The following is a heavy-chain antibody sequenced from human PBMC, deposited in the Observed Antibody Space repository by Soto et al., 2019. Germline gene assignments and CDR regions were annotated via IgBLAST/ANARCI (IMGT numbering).Heavy chain of an antibody. J-gene: IGHJ4*02. D-gene: IGHD3-9*01. V-gene: IGHV2-5*02. Sequence: QITLKESGPTLVKPTQTLTLTCTFSGFSLSSSGVGVAWIRQPPGKALEWLALIYWDDDKRYSPSLKSRLTIXEXTXRNQVVLTMTNMDPVDTATYYCAHSRIFTGFYEFDYWGQGTLVTVSS. CDR1: GFSLSSSGVG. CDR3: AHSRIFTGFYEFDY. CDR2: IYWDDDK.